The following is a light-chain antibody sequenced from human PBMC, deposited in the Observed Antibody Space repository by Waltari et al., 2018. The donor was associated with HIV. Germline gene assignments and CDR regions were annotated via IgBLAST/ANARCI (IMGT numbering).Light chain of an antibody. CDR1: GSDVGKYNL. V-gene: IGLV2-23*02. CDR2: EVI. CDR3: SSFARGTTYV. J-gene: IGLJ1*01. Sequence: QSALTQPASVSGSPGQSITIFCIGTGSDVGKYNLVSWYHQHAGKAPKLIIYEVIKRPSGVSNRFSGSKSGNTASLTISGLQAEDEADYYCSSFARGTTYVFGSGTKVTVL.